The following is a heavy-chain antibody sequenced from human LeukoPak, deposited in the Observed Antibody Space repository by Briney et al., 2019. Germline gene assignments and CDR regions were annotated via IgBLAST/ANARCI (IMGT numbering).Heavy chain of an antibody. Sequence: PGGSLRLSCAASGFTFDDYGMSWVRQAPGKGLEWVSGINWNGGSTGYADSVKGRFTISRDNAKNSLYLQMNSLRAEDTALYYCAKSGGSYPYYYMDVWGKGTTVTISS. V-gene: IGHV3-20*04. CDR3: AKSGGSYPYYYMDV. D-gene: IGHD2-15*01. J-gene: IGHJ6*03. CDR1: GFTFDDYG. CDR2: INWNGGST.